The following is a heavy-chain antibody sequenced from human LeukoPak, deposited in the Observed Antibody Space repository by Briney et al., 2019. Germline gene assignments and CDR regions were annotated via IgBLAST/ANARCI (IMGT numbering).Heavy chain of an antibody. Sequence: ASVEVSCKASGYTFIGYYMHWVRQAPGQGVEWMGWINPNSGGTNYAQKFQGRVTMTRDTSISTAYMELSSLRSDDTAVYYCARSSNRIQLWSTCLDYWGQGTLVTVSS. CDR1: GYTFIGYY. V-gene: IGHV1-2*02. CDR2: INPNSGGT. D-gene: IGHD5-18*01. J-gene: IGHJ4*02. CDR3: ARSSNRIQLWSTCLDY.